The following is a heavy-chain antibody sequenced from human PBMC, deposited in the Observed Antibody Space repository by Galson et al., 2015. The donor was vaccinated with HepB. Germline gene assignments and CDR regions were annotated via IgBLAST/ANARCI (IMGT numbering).Heavy chain of an antibody. J-gene: IGHJ4*02. CDR1: GHTLTELS. CDR2: FDPENAET. CDR3: ATDHFSSSVWMSYRTPNSDY. D-gene: IGHD3-16*02. Sequence: SVKVSCKVSGHTLTELSMHWVRQAPGKGLEWMGGFDPENAETIYAQKFQGRVTLTEDTSTDTAYMELTSLRSEDTAVYFCATDHFSSSVWMSYRTPNSDYWGQGTLVSVSS. V-gene: IGHV1-24*01.